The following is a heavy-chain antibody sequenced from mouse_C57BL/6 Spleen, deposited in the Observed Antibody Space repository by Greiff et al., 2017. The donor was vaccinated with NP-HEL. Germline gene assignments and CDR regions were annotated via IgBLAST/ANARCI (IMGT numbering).Heavy chain of an antibody. Sequence: EVKLVESGGGLVKPGGSLKLSCAASGFTFSDYGMHWVRQAPEKGLEWVAYISSGSSTIYYADTVKGRFTISRDNAKNTLFLQMTSLRSEDTAMYYCAFLGRTAMDYWGQGTSVTVSS. D-gene: IGHD4-1*01. CDR1: GFTFSDYG. CDR3: AFLGRTAMDY. CDR2: ISSGSSTI. J-gene: IGHJ4*01. V-gene: IGHV5-17*01.